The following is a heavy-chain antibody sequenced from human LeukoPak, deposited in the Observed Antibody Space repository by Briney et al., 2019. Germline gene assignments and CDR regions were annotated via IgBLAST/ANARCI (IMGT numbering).Heavy chain of an antibody. CDR3: ARTGAAAGVYYYYGMDV. D-gene: IGHD6-13*01. CDR1: GFTFSDFG. Sequence: GGSLRLSCAASGFTFSDFGMHWVRQAPGKGLEWVAVISYDGSNKYYADSVKGRFTISRDNSKNTLYLQMNSLRAEDTAVYYCARTGAAAGVYYYYGMDVWGQGTTVTVSS. CDR2: ISYDGSNK. J-gene: IGHJ6*02. V-gene: IGHV3-30*19.